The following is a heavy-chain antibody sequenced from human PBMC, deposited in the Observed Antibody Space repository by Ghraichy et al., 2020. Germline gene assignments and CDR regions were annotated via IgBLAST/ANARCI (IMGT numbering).Heavy chain of an antibody. CDR2: IGFSDHT. CDR3: ARDYSGWSRDY. J-gene: IGHJ4*02. V-gene: IGHV3-21*01. Sequence: GGSLRLSCAASGFTLSPSGMTWVRHAPGKGLEWVSTIGFSDHTFYADSVRGRFTISRDNAKNSVYLQMNSLRVEDTAVYYCARDYSGWSRDYWGQGTQVTVSS. D-gene: IGHD6-19*01. CDR1: GFTLSPSG.